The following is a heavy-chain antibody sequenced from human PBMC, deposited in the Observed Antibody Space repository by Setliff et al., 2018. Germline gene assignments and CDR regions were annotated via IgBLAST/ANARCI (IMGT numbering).Heavy chain of an antibody. CDR2: INRRGST. D-gene: IGHD6-19*01. Sequence: LSLTCTVSGGSVNSGYDNWNWLRQPAGKGLEWIGHINRRGSTNFTPSLKSRVTISLDTSKNQFSLNLTSVTAADTAVYYCARASSGWYSAYYYYMDVWGKGTTVTVSS. V-gene: IGHV4-61*09. J-gene: IGHJ6*03. CDR3: ARASSGWYSAYYYYMDV. CDR1: GGSVNSGYDN.